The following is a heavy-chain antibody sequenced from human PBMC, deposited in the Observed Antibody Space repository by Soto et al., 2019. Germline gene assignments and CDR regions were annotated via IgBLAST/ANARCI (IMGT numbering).Heavy chain of an antibody. Sequence: QVHLQESGPGLVRPSQTLSLTCTVSGSINSGGYYWSWVRQHPVKGLEWIGYIHYSGSTWHNPSLKSRISTSVDTSKDQFSLKLSSVTVADTAVYYCARLRGSGGYSAYYFDSWGQGMLVIVSS. CDR1: GSINSGGYY. V-gene: IGHV4-31*03. CDR2: IHYSGST. CDR3: ARLRGSGGYSAYYFDS. J-gene: IGHJ4*02. D-gene: IGHD3-10*01.